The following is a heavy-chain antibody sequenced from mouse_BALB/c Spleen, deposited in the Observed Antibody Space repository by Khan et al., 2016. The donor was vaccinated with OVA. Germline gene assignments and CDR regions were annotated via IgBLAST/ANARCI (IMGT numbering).Heavy chain of an antibody. J-gene: IGHJ2*01. CDR2: INPSTDYT. CDR1: GYTFPNYW. CDR3: TRLGYSYGSTFVY. Sequence: QVRLQQSGAELAKPGASVRMSCKASGYTFPNYWMHWVKQGPGQGLEWIGYINPSTDYTEYNQKFKDKATLTADKSSSTAYMQLSSLTSEDSADYYCTRLGYSYGSTFVYWGQGTTLTVSS. V-gene: IGHV1-7*01. D-gene: IGHD1-1*01.